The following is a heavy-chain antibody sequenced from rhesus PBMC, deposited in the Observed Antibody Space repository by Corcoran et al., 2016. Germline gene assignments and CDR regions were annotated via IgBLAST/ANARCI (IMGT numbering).Heavy chain of an antibody. CDR1: GFTFSSYW. D-gene: IGHD6-25*01. CDR2: INSGGASK. J-gene: IGHJ3*01. V-gene: IGHV3S42*01. CDR3: AKESIAAAGTIAFDF. Sequence: EVQLVESGGGLAKPGGSLRLSCAASGFTFSSYWMNWVRQTPGKGLEWISAINSGGASKNYADSIKGRFTISRDNSKNTLSLQMNSLRAEDTAVYYCAKESIAAAGTIAFDFWGQGLRVTVSS.